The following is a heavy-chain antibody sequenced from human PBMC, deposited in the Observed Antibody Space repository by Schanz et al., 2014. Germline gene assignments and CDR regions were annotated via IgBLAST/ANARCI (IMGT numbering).Heavy chain of an antibody. J-gene: IGHJ6*02. CDR3: AKDRQTTVNRVGYYYGMDV. CDR1: GFTFSSYG. D-gene: IGHD4-4*01. CDR2: ISYDGSNK. Sequence: VQLVESGGGVVQPGRSLRLSCAASGFTFSSYGMHWVRQAPGKGLEWVAVISYDGSNKYYADSVKGRFTISRDNSKKTLYLQMNSLRAEDTALYYCAKDRQTTVNRVGYYYGMDVWGQGTTVTVSS. V-gene: IGHV3-30*18.